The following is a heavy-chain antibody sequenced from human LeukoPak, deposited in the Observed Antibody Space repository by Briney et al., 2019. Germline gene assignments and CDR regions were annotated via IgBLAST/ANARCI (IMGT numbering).Heavy chain of an antibody. CDR2: IYHSGST. D-gene: IGHD1-26*01. CDR1: GGSISSGGYS. Sequence: SQTLSLTCAVSGGSISSGGYSWSWIRQPPGKGLEWIGYIYHSGSTYYNPSLKSRVTISVDRSKNQFSLKLSSVTAADTAVYYCASRSGSYFDYYYGMDVWGQGTTVTVSS. CDR3: ASRSGSYFDYYYGMDV. V-gene: IGHV4-30-2*01. J-gene: IGHJ6*02.